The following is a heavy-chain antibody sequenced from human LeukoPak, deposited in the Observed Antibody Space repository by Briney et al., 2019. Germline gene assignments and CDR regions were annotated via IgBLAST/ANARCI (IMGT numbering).Heavy chain of an antibody. J-gene: IGHJ4*02. CDR2: IYSDGST. V-gene: IGHV3-53*01. Sequence: GGPLRLSCAASGFTFSSYTMNWVRQAPGKGLEWVSIIYSDGSTYYADSVRGRFTISRDISKNTLSLQMNNLRAEDTAVYYCARGGYRFGYAAYWGQGSLVTVSS. CDR1: GFTFSSYT. CDR3: ARGGYRFGYAAY. D-gene: IGHD5-18*01.